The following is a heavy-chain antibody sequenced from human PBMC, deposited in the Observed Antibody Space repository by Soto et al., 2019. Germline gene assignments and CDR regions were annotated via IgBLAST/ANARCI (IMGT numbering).Heavy chain of an antibody. D-gene: IGHD3-16*01. Sequence: GGSLRLSCAASGFTFSSYAMSWVRQAPGKGLEWVSAIADSGVRTYYADYVKGRFTISRDNSKNTLYLQLNSLRVEDTAVYYCAKEGGFRLPFDHWGQGTLVTVSS. CDR3: AKEGGFRLPFDH. V-gene: IGHV3-23*01. CDR1: GFTFSSYA. CDR2: IADSGVRT. J-gene: IGHJ5*02.